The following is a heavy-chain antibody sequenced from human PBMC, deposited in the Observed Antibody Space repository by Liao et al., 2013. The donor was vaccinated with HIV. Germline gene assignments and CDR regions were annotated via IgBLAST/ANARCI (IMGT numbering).Heavy chain of an antibody. CDR1: GGSFSGYY. D-gene: IGHD1-1*01. CDR3: ARGGINEY. V-gene: IGHV4-34*01. CDR2: INHSGST. Sequence: QVQLQQWGAGLLRPSETLSLTCAVSGGSFSGYYWSWIRQPPGKGLEWIGEINHSGSTNYNPSLKSRVTISVDASKNQFSLKLSSVTAADTAVYYCARGGINEYWGQGTLVTVSS. J-gene: IGHJ4*02.